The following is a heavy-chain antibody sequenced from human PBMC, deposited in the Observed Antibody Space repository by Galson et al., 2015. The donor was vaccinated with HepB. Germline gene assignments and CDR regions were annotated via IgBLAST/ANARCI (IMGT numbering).Heavy chain of an antibody. CDR2: ISYDGSNE. CDR3: ANENYYDTSAYLDY. CDR1: GFTFRSYG. V-gene: IGHV3-30*18. Sequence: SLRLSCAASGFTFRSYGMHWVRQAPGKGLEWVAGISYDGSNEYYADSVKGRFTISRDNSKNTLYLQMKSLRIEDTAIFYCANENYYDTSAYLDYWGQGTLVTVFS. J-gene: IGHJ4*02. D-gene: IGHD3-22*01.